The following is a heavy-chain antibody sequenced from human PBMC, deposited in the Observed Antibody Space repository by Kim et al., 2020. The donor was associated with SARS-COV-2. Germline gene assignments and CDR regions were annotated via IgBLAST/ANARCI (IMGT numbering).Heavy chain of an antibody. D-gene: IGHD3-22*01. CDR3: AKSGTMIVAFFDY. J-gene: IGHJ4*02. CDR1: GFTFSDYG. CDR2: ISFDGSNK. V-gene: IGHV3-30*18. Sequence: GGSLRLSCAASGFTFSDYGMHWVRQAPGKGLEWVAFISFDGSNKYYADSVKGRFTISRDNSKNTLYLQMNSLGVEDTAVYYCAKSGTMIVAFFDYWGQGT.